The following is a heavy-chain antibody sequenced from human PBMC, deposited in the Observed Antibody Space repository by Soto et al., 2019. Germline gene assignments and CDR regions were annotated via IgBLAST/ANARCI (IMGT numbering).Heavy chain of an antibody. Sequence: SETLSLTCAVSGGSFTSNNWWTWVRQPSGQGLEWIGEIYRTGSTNYNPSLKSRVTISLDKSENQFSLKVTSLTAADTAVYYCASRDPGTSVDYWGQGTLVTVSS. CDR3: ASRDPGTSVDY. CDR1: GGSFTSNNW. V-gene: IGHV4-4*02. D-gene: IGHD1-7*01. CDR2: IYRTGST. J-gene: IGHJ4*02.